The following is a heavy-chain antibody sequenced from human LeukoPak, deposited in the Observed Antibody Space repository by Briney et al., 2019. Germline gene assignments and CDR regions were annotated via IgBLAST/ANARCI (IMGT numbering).Heavy chain of an antibody. CDR3: AREVGATDDYYYYYMDV. D-gene: IGHD1-26*01. CDR2: IKQDGSEK. V-gene: IGHV3-7*01. J-gene: IGHJ6*03. Sequence: KPGGSLRLSCAASGFTFSSYWMSWVRQAPGKGLEWVANIKQDGSEKYYVGSVKGRFTISRDNAKNSLYLQMNSLRAEGTAVYYCAREVGATDDYYYYYMDVWGKGTTVTVSS. CDR1: GFTFSSYW.